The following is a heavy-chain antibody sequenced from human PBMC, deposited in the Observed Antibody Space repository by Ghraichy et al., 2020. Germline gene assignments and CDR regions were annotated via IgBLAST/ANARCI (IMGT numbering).Heavy chain of an antibody. Sequence: GGSLRLSCTDSGFTFGDYAVSWFRQAPGKGLEWVSFIRSKTYGGTTEYAASVKGRFTISRDDSKSIGYLQMDSLKTEDTAVYYCSRYSGSMTDFWGQGTLVTVSS. CDR1: GFTFGDYA. D-gene: IGHD1-26*01. V-gene: IGHV3-49*03. J-gene: IGHJ4*02. CDR2: IRSKTYGGTT. CDR3: SRYSGSMTDF.